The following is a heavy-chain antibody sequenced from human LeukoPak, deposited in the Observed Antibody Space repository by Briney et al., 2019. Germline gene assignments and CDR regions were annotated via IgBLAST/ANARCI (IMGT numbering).Heavy chain of an antibody. CDR2: IKQDGSEK. J-gene: IGHJ4*02. Sequence: GGSLRLSCAASGFTFNTYTMNWVRQAPGKGLEWVANIKQDGSEKYYVGSVKGRFTISRDNAKNSLYLQMNSLRAEDTAVYYCARDNNWSSDYWGQGTLVTVSS. CDR3: ARDNNWSSDY. D-gene: IGHD1-20*01. V-gene: IGHV3-7*03. CDR1: GFTFNTYT.